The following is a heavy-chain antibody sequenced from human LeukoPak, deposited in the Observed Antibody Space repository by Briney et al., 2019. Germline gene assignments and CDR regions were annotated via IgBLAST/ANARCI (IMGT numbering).Heavy chain of an antibody. V-gene: IGHV1-8*03. Sequence: ASVKVSCKASGYTFTSYDINWVRQATGQGLEWMGLMNPNSGNTGYAQKFQGRVTITRNTSINTAYMELSSLRSEDTAVYYCQVLMIMFGGVIHDYWGQGTLVTVSS. J-gene: IGHJ4*02. CDR1: GYTFTSYD. D-gene: IGHD3-16*02. CDR3: QVLMIMFGGVIHDY. CDR2: MNPNSGNT.